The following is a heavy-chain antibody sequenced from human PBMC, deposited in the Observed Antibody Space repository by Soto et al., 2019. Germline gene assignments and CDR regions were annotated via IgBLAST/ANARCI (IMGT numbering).Heavy chain of an antibody. J-gene: IGHJ5*02. CDR2: IYHSEST. V-gene: IGHV4-39*01. D-gene: IGHD6-19*01. CDR1: GGSISISNFY. Sequence: SETLSLTCSVSGGSISISNFYWGWVRQSPGRGQEWIGSIYHSESTYYNPSLKSRVTVYVDTSKNQFSLKLSSVTVADMAVYYCASSGAVAGSVARFDPWGQGTLVTVSS. CDR3: ASSGAVAGSVARFDP.